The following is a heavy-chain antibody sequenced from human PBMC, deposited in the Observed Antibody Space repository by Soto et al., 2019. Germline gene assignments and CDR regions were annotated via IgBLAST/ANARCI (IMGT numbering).Heavy chain of an antibody. Sequence: TSETLSLTCAVSGYSISSGDYWGWIRQPPGKGLEWIASIFHNGNNYYNPSLKSRGTISVDTSKNQVSLKLSSVTAADTAVYYCARDLRGNYKSYFDYWGQGSLVTVSS. CDR2: IFHNGNN. J-gene: IGHJ4*02. CDR3: ARDLRGNYKSYFDY. V-gene: IGHV4-38-2*02. D-gene: IGHD1-26*01. CDR1: GYSISSGDY.